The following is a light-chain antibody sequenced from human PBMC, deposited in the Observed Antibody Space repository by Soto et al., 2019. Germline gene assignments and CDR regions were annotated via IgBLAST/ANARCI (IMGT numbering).Light chain of an antibody. CDR3: QQYNSYPGT. Sequence: DIQMTQSPSTLSASVGDRVTITCRASQSISSWLAWYQQKPGKAPKLLIYKASSLESGVPSRFSGSGSGTEFTLTISSLQPNDFATYYCQQYNSYPGTFCQGTKVESK. CDR1: QSISSW. CDR2: KAS. J-gene: IGKJ1*01. V-gene: IGKV1-5*03.